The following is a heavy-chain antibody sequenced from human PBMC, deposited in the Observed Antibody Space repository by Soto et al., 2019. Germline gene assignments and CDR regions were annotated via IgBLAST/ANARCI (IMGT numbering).Heavy chain of an antibody. CDR1: GFTFSSYG. Sequence: GGSLRLSCAASGFTFSSYGMHWVRQAPGKGLEWVAVIWYDGSNKYYADSVEGRFTISRDNSKNTLYLQMNSLRAEDTAVYYCARDRGVGFYYYGMDVWGQGTTVTVSS. CDR2: IWYDGSNK. V-gene: IGHV3-33*01. D-gene: IGHD3-10*01. CDR3: ARDRGVGFYYYGMDV. J-gene: IGHJ6*02.